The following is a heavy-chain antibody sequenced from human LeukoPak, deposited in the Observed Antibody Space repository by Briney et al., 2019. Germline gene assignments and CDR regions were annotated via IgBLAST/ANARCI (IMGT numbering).Heavy chain of an antibody. CDR3: AKGSTTVGGYYYYMDV. V-gene: IGHV3-23*01. CDR1: GFTFSSYA. D-gene: IGHD4-17*01. J-gene: IGHJ6*03. CDR2: IRGSGGST. Sequence: GGSLRLSCAASGFTFSSYAMSWVRQAPGKGLEWVSGIRGSGGSTYYADSVRGRFTISRDNSKNTLYLQMNSLRAEDTAVYYCAKGSTTVGGYYYYMDVWGKGTTVTVSS.